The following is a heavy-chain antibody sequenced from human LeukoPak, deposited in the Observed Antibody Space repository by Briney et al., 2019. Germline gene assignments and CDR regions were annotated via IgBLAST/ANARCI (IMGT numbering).Heavy chain of an antibody. CDR3: ARDVYDSSGYYAIDY. V-gene: IGHV3-21*01. Sequence: GGSLRLSCAASGFTFSTYSLNWVRQAPGKGPEWVSSISSSSTYIYYADSVKGRFTISRDNAKNSLYLQMNSLRAEDTAVYYCARDVYDSSGYYAIDYWGQGTLVTVSS. CDR1: GFTFSTYS. CDR2: ISSSSTYI. D-gene: IGHD3-22*01. J-gene: IGHJ4*02.